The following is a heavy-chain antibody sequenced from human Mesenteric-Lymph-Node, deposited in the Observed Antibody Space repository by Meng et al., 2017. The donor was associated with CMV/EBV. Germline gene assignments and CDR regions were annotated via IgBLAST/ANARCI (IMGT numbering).Heavy chain of an antibody. J-gene: IGHJ5*01. CDR2: IDPQSGYI. CDR3: ARGGVMIGHCPGATCYGGWFDS. V-gene: IGHV1-2*02. D-gene: IGHD2-8*02. Sequence: HWMRLAPGQRTEWILSIDPQSGYIDYSQKFYGRVAVARDTSIGTVYMELTSPTSDDTALYYCARGGVMIGHCPGATCYGGWFDSWGQGILVTVSS.